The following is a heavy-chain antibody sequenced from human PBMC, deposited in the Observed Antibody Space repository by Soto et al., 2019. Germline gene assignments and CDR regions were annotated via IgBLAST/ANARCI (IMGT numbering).Heavy chain of an antibody. D-gene: IGHD4-17*01. V-gene: IGHV1-18*01. J-gene: IGHJ4*02. CDR1: GDTFSNFG. CDR2: ISAYNGNT. Sequence: QVQLVQSGAEVKKPGASVKVSCRASGDTFSNFGFSWVRQAPGQGLEWMGWISAYNGNTKYAQKVQGRVTMTQDTSTSTAYMELRSLRSDDTAVYYCAGGTTVGFPFDYWGQGTLVTVSS. CDR3: AGGTTVGFPFDY.